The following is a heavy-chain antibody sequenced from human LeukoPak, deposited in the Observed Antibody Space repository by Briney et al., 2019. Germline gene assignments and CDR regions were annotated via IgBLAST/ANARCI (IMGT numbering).Heavy chain of an antibody. J-gene: IGHJ3*02. CDR3: ARIGYVDAFDI. D-gene: IGHD5-12*01. CDR1: GGSISSYY. V-gene: IGHV4-59*01. Sequence: SETLSLTCTVSGGSISSYYWSWIRQPPGKGLEWIGYIYYSGSTNYNPSLKSRVTISVDTSKNQFSLKLSSVTAADTAVYYCARIGYVDAFDIWGQGTMVTVSP. CDR2: IYYSGST.